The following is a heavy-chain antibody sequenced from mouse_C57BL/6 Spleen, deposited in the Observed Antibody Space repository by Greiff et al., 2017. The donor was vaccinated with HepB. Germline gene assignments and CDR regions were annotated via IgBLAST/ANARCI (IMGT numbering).Heavy chain of an antibody. CDR1: GYAFSSYW. CDR3: ARATTGVLPMDY. J-gene: IGHJ4*01. Sequence: QVQLKQSGPELVKPGASVKISCKASGYAFSSYWMNWVKQRPGKGLEWIGRIYPGDGDTNYNEKFKGKATLTADKSSSTAYMQLRSLTSEDSAVYVCARATTGVLPMDYWGQGTSVTVSS. V-gene: IGHV1-82*01. D-gene: IGHD1-1*01. CDR2: IYPGDGDT.